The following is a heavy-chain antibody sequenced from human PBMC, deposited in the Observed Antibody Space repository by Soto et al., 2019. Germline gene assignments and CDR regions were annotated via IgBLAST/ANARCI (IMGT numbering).Heavy chain of an antibody. V-gene: IGHV1-24*01. CDR2: FDPEDGET. J-gene: IGHJ6*02. CDR1: GYTLTELS. Sequence: ASVKVSCKVSGYTLTELSMHWVRQAPGKGLEWMGGFDPEDGETIYAQKFQGRVTMTEDTSTDTAYMELSSLRSEDTAVYYCATDGGSYSGGYYYYGMDVWGQGTTVTVSS. D-gene: IGHD1-26*01. CDR3: ATDGGSYSGGYYYYGMDV.